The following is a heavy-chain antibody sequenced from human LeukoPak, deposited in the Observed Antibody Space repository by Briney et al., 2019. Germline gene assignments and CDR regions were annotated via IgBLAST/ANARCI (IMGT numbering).Heavy chain of an antibody. D-gene: IGHD6-19*01. CDR1: GDSVSSKNGA. V-gene: IGHV6-1*01. Sequence: SQTLSVTCVISGDSVSSKNGAWNWIRQSPSRGLEWLGRTYYRSKWYYDYAVSMKGRISTNPDTSKNQYSLQVNSVTPEDTAVYYCARDEGNSGWYTFDYWGLGTLVTVSS. J-gene: IGHJ4*02. CDR2: TYYRSKWYY. CDR3: ARDEGNSGWYTFDY.